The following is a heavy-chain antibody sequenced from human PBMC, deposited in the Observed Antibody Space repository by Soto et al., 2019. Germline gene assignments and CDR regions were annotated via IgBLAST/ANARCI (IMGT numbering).Heavy chain of an antibody. J-gene: IGHJ6*03. CDR2: IGTSTGTI. V-gene: IGHV3-11*01. Sequence: ESGRDLVKPGGSLRLSCAASGFSFSDYYMSWVRQAPGKGLEWILYIGTSTGTIYYADSVKGRFTISSDSANNSLYLQMKSLTVEDTAVYYCVRRRDYLDVWGKGTTVTVSS. CDR1: GFSFSDYY. CDR3: VRRRDYLDV.